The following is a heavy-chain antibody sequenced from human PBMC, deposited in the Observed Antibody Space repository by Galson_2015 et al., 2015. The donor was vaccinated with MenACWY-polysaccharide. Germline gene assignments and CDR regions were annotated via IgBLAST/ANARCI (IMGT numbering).Heavy chain of an antibody. Sequence: SLRLSCAASGFTFSNAWMNWVRQAPGKGLEWIGRIRSKTDGGTTDYAAPAKGRFTISRDDSTNTLYLQMNSLETEDTAMYYCTTGAGSNTMWTGGGFDIWGQGTMVTVSS. CDR2: IRSKTDGGTT. CDR3: TTGAGSNTMWTGGGFDI. D-gene: IGHD4-23*01. V-gene: IGHV3-15*01. J-gene: IGHJ3*02. CDR1: GFTFSNAW.